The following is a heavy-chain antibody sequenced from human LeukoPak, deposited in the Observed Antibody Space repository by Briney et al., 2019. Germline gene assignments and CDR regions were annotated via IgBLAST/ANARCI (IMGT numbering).Heavy chain of an antibody. Sequence: GRSLRLSCAASGFSFRGNAMHWVRQAPGKGLEWVAIIWYDGSNKYYADSVKGRFIISRDNSKNTLYLQMNSLRVEDTAVYYCARGGISARPDYWGQGTLVTVSS. D-gene: IGHD6-6*01. CDR1: GFSFRGNA. CDR3: ARGGISARPDY. CDR2: IWYDGSNK. V-gene: IGHV3-33*01. J-gene: IGHJ4*02.